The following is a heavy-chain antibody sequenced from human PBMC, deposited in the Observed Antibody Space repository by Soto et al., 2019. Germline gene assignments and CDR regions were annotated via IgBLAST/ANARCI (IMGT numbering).Heavy chain of an antibody. CDR1: GITLSDHY. CDR2: SRDKAQGYST. V-gene: IGHV3-72*01. J-gene: IGHJ6*02. CDR3: ASLKVVPPPRSYYGMDV. D-gene: IGHD2-2*01. Sequence: PGGSLRLSCAGSGITLSDHYIDWVRQAPGKGLEWVGRSRDKAQGYSTAYAASVKGRFTTSRDESKNSVYLQMNSLRAEDTAVYYCASLKVVPPPRSYYGMDVWGQGTTVTVS.